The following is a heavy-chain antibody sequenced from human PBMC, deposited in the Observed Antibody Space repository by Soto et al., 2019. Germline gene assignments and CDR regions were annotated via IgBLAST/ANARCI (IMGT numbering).Heavy chain of an antibody. J-gene: IGHJ4*02. D-gene: IGHD6-19*01. CDR2: IWYDGSNK. CDR1: GFTISSYG. V-gene: IGHV3-33*01. Sequence: GGSLRLSCAASGFTISSYGMHWVRQAPGKGLEWVAVIWYDGSNKYYADSVKGRFTISRDNSKNTLYLQMNSLRAEDTAVYYCARLRSIAVAGQFFDYWGQGTLVTVSS. CDR3: ARLRSIAVAGQFFDY.